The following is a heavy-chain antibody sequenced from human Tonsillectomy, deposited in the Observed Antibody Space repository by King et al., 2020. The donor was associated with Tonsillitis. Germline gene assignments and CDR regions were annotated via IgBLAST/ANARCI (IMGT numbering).Heavy chain of an antibody. CDR1: GYTFTYRY. Sequence: QLVQSGAEVKKTGSSVKVSCKASGYTFTYRYLHWVRQAPGQALEWMGWITPFNGNTNYAQKFQDRVTITRDRSMSTAYMELSSLRSEDTSMYYCASHYYDSDNDAFDIWGQGTMVTVSS. D-gene: IGHD3-22*01. CDR3: ASHYYDSDNDAFDI. J-gene: IGHJ3*02. CDR2: ITPFNGNT. V-gene: IGHV1-45*02.